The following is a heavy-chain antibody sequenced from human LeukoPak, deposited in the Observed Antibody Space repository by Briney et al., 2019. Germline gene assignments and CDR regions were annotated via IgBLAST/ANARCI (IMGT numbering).Heavy chain of an antibody. V-gene: IGHV3-48*01. D-gene: IGHD2-2*01. CDR1: GFTFSSYS. CDR2: ISSSSSTI. J-gene: IGHJ4*02. Sequence: GGSLRLSCAASGFTFSSYSMNWVRQAPGKGLEWVSYISSSSSTIYYADSVKGRFTISRDNAKNSLYLQMNSLRAEDTAVYYCARVQHVVVVPAAVDYWGQGTLVTVSS. CDR3: ARVQHVVVVPAAVDY.